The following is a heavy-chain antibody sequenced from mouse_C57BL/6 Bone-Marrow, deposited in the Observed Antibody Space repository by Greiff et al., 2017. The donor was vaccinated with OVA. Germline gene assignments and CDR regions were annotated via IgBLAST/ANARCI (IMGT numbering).Heavy chain of an antibody. D-gene: IGHD1-1*01. CDR1: GYTFTSYW. CDR2: IYPGSGST. V-gene: IGHV1-55*01. Sequence: QVQLQQPGAELVKPGASVKMSCKASGYTFTSYWITWVKQRPGQGLEWIGDIYPGSGSTNYNEKFKSKATLTVDTSSSTAYMQLSSLTSEDSAVYYCARSRCGSSYWYFDVWGTGTTVTVPS. J-gene: IGHJ1*03. CDR3: ARSRCGSSYWYFDV.